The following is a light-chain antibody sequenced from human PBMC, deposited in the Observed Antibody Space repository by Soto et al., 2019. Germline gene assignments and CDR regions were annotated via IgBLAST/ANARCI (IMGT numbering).Light chain of an antibody. CDR2: GVS. CDR3: SSYTSSANFV. J-gene: IGLJ1*01. CDR1: SSDVGDYYY. Sequence: QSALTQPASVSGSPGQSISISCTGISSDVGDYYYVSWYQHHPGKAPKLIIYGVSNRPSGVSNRFSGSKSGNTASLTISGLQTDDEADYYCSSYTSSANFVFGTGTKVTVL. V-gene: IGLV2-14*01.